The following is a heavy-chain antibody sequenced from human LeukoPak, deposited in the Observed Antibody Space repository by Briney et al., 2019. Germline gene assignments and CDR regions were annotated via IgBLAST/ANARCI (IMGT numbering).Heavy chain of an antibody. CDR1: GGSLSSYY. J-gene: IGHJ4*02. CDR2: IYYSGST. CDR3: ARHIVATTIDY. V-gene: IGHV4-59*08. D-gene: IGHD5-12*01. Sequence: SETLSLTCTVSGGSLSSYYWSWIRQPPGKGLEWIGYIYYSGSTNYNPSLKSRVTISVDTSKNQFSLKLSSVTAADTAVYYCARHIVATTIDYWGQGTLVTVSS.